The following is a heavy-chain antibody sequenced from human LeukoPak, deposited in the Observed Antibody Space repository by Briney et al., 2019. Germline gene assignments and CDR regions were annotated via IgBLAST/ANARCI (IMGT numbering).Heavy chain of an antibody. D-gene: IGHD4-23*01. J-gene: IGHJ4*02. Sequence: KPSETLSLTCTVSGASISGHYWNWIRQPAGKGLEWIGRVYTSGSPNYNPSLKSRLTMSVDTSKNQFSLKLSSVTAADTAVYYCARESVAPDYWGQGTLVTVSS. CDR1: GASISGHY. V-gene: IGHV4-4*07. CDR3: ARESVAPDY. CDR2: VYTSGSP.